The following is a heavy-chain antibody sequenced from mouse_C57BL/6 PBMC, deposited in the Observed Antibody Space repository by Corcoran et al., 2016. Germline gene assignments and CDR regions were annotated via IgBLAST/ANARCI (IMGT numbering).Heavy chain of an antibody. Sequence: QVQLQQPGAELVKPGASVKMSCKASGYTFTSYWITWVKQRPGQGLEWIGDIYPGSGSTNYNEKFKSKATLTVDTSSSTAYMQLSSLTSEDSAVYYCARKYGNYGAWFAYWGQGTLVTVSA. CDR1: GYTFTSYW. CDR2: IYPGSGST. CDR3: ARKYGNYGAWFAY. V-gene: IGHV1-55*01. D-gene: IGHD2-1*01. J-gene: IGHJ3*01.